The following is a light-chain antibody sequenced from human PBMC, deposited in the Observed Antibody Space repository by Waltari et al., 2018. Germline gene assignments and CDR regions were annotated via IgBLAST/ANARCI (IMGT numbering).Light chain of an antibody. CDR2: SND. CDR3: ATWDYTLDGQV. V-gene: IGLV1-44*01. Sequence: QSALTQPPSASGTSGQRVTIPCSGSRSNIGPEVVNWYQVLPGTAPRLLIYSNDQRPSGVPERFSGSKSGTSASLAISGLQSEDEADYYCATWDYTLDGQVFGGGTRLTVL. J-gene: IGLJ3*02. CDR1: RSNIGPEV.